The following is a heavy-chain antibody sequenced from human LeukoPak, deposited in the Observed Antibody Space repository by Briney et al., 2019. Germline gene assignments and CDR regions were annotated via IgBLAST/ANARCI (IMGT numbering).Heavy chain of an antibody. Sequence: GGSLRLSCAASGFTFSSYAMSWVRQAPGKGLEWVSTISGSGGSTYYADSVKGRFTISRDNSKNTLYLQMDSLRAEDTAVYYCAKDWGFGDPIHLFDYWGQGTLVTVSS. V-gene: IGHV3-23*01. CDR1: GFTFSSYA. CDR2: ISGSGGST. D-gene: IGHD3-10*01. CDR3: AKDWGFGDPIHLFDY. J-gene: IGHJ4*02.